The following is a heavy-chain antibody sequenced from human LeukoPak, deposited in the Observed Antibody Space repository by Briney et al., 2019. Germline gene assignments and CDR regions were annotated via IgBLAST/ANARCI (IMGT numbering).Heavy chain of an antibody. V-gene: IGHV6-1*01. Sequence: GRTYYRSKCYYDYAVSVKSRITLNPDTSKNQVSLHLNSVTPEDTAVYYCTREGRNFFDPWGQGTLVTVSS. J-gene: IGHJ5*02. CDR2: TYYRSKCYY. CDR3: TREGRNFFDP.